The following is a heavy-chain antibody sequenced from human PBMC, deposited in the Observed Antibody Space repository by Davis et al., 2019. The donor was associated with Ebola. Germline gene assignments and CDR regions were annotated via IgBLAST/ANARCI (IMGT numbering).Heavy chain of an antibody. J-gene: IGHJ4*02. D-gene: IGHD6-19*01. CDR1: GDSVSSGG. V-gene: IGHV6-1*01. CDR3: AKGDNSGWYGVDY. Sequence: HSQTLSLTCAIPGDSVSSGGWNWIRQSPSRGLEWLGRTYYTSKWYSDYAVSMKSRITVNPDTSKNQFSLQLNSVTPEDTAVYYCAKGDNSGWYGVDYWGQGTLVTVSS. CDR2: TYYTSKWYS.